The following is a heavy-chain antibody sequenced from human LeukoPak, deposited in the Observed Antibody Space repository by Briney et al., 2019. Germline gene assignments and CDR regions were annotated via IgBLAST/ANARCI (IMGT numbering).Heavy chain of an antibody. D-gene: IGHD5-18*01. J-gene: IGHJ3*01. CDR3: ARLQNRGFDYGYDDAFDV. CDR1: HGSISRYY. CDR2: IYYSGST. V-gene: IGHV4-59*08. Sequence: PSETLSLTCIVPHGSISRYYWSWLRQPPWKGLEWIGRIYYSGSTEYSPYFKSRVTISVDTSENQVSLKVISVAAAATAVYYCARLQNRGFDYGYDDAFDVWGQGTMVTVSS.